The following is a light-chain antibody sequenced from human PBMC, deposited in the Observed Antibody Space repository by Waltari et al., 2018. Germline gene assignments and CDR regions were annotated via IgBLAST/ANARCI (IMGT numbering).Light chain of an antibody. CDR1: SSAVGGYNS. J-gene: IGLJ2*01. CDR2: DVN. V-gene: IGLV2-11*01. Sequence: QSALTQPRSVSGSPGQSVTISCTGTSSAVGGYNSVSWYQQHPGKAPKFMIYDVNKRPSGVPDRFSGSKSGNTASLTISGLQAEDEADYYCCSYAGSYTFVFGGGTKLTVL. CDR3: CSYAGSYTFV.